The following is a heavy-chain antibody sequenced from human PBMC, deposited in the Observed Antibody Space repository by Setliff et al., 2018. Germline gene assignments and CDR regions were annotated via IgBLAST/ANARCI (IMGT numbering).Heavy chain of an antibody. CDR2: IKQDGSEK. CDR3: ARGPLGDYADFYYYMDV. V-gene: IGHV3-7*01. CDR1: GFPFSTYW. D-gene: IGHD4-17*01. J-gene: IGHJ6*03. Sequence: GGSLRLSCAASGFPFSTYWLNWVRQAPGKGLEWVANIKQDGSEKYYVDSVKGRFTIARDNAQNSLYLQMDSLRAEDTAVYYCARGPLGDYADFYYYMDVWGMGTTVTVSS.